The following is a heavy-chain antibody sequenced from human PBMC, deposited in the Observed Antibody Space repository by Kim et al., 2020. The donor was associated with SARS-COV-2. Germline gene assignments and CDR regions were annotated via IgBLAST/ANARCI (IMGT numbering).Heavy chain of an antibody. CDR3: ARLQDCSSTSCPLGWFDP. CDR2: IYYSGST. CDR1: GGSISSYY. J-gene: IGHJ5*02. V-gene: IGHV4-59*13. Sequence: SETLSLTCTVSGGSISSYYWSWIRQPPGKGLEWIGYIYYSGSTNYNPSLKSRVTISVDTSKNQFSLKLSSVTAADTAVYYCARLQDCSSTSCPLGWFDPWGQGTLVTVSS. D-gene: IGHD2-2*01.